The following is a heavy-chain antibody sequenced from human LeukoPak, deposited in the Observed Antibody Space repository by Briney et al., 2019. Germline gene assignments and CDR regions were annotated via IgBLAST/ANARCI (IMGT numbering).Heavy chain of an antibody. J-gene: IGHJ6*02. CDR1: GFTFRDYE. V-gene: IGHV3-48*03. D-gene: IGHD6-19*01. CDR2: ISTSDYSI. CDR3: ARGNLKAYNNGWSMDV. Sequence: GGSLRLSCAASGFTFRDYEMNWVRQAPGKGLEWVAYISTSDYSIYYADSVKGRFTISRDNAKNSLYLQMTSLRVEDTAVYYCARGNLKAYNNGWSMDVWGQGTTVTVS.